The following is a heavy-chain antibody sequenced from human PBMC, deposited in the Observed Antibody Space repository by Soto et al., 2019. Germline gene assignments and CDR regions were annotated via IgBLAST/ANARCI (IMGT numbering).Heavy chain of an antibody. Sequence: QVQLVQSGAEVKKPGASVKVSCKASGYTFTDYYIHWVRQAPGQGLEWMGISNPSGGSTDYAPKFRGRVTLSRDTSPSTVSMELSSLRSEDTAVYFCARPPCPGSIDAVCSPFNYGGQGPLVTVSS. V-gene: IGHV1-46*01. CDR2: SNPSGGST. CDR3: ARPPCPGSIDAVCSPFNY. D-gene: IGHD2-8*02. CDR1: GYTFTDYY. J-gene: IGHJ4*02.